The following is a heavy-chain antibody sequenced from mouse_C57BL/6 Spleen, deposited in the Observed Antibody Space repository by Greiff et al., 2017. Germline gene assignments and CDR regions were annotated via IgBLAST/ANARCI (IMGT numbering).Heavy chain of an antibody. Sequence: VHVKQSGAELVKPGASVKLSCTASGFNIKDYYMHWVKQRTEQGLEWIGRIDPEDGETKYAPKFQGKATITADTSSNTAYLQLSSLTSEDTAVYYCASETTMVTTPFAYWGQGTLVTVSA. D-gene: IGHD2-2*01. CDR3: ASETTMVTTPFAY. J-gene: IGHJ3*01. CDR2: IDPEDGET. CDR1: GFNIKDYY. V-gene: IGHV14-2*01.